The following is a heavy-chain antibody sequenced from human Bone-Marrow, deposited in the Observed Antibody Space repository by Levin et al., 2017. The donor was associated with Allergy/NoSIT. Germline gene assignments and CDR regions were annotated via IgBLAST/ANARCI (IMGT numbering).Heavy chain of an antibody. D-gene: IGHD2-2*01. CDR3: ARDIARFLFYDIVVVPAAKRWWNYYFDY. J-gene: IGHJ4*02. V-gene: IGHV7-4-1*02. CDR2: INTNTGNP. CDR1: GYTFTSYA. Sequence: ASVKVSCKASGYTFTSYAMNWVRQAPGQGLEWMGWINTNTGNPTYAQGFTGRFVFSLDTSVSTAYLQISSLKAEDTAVYYCARDIARFLFYDIVVVPAAKRWWNYYFDYWGQGTLVTVSS.